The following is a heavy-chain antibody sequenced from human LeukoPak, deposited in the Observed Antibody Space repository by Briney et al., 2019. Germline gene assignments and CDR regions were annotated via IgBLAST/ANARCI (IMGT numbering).Heavy chain of an antibody. Sequence: GGSLRLSCAASGFTVSSNYMSWVRQAPGKGLEWVSVIYSGGSTYYADSVKGRFTISRDNSKNTLYLQMNSLRAEDTAVYYCARGDLYDSSGYYEDWGQGTLVTVSS. V-gene: IGHV3-66*01. D-gene: IGHD3-22*01. CDR2: IYSGGST. J-gene: IGHJ4*02. CDR3: ARGDLYDSSGYYED. CDR1: GFTVSSNY.